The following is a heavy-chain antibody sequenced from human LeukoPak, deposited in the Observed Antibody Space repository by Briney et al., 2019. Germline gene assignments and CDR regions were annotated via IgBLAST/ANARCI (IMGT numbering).Heavy chain of an antibody. D-gene: IGHD5-24*01. J-gene: IGHJ4*02. Sequence: GGSLRLSCAASGFTFTDYAMSWVRQAPGKGLEWVSAISGSGASTYYADSVKGRFTISRDNSKNTLYLQMNSLRAEDTALYYCAKRDGYNSNYFDYWGQGTLVTVSS. CDR3: AKRDGYNSNYFDY. CDR1: GFTFTDYA. V-gene: IGHV3-23*01. CDR2: ISGSGAST.